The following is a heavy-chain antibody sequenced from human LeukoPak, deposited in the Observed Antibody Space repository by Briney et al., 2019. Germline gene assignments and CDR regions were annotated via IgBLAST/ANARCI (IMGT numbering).Heavy chain of an antibody. D-gene: IGHD1-14*01. CDR3: ARSKDNRGYDVRHLDY. J-gene: IGHJ4*02. Sequence: ASVKVSCKTAGFTFTGYYMHWVRQAPGRGLEWMGMINPNGGHTDYAQNFQGRVTMTRDMSTSTVYMELSSLRSEDTAVFYCARSKDNRGYDVRHLDYWGQGTLVTVSS. CDR1: GFTFTGYY. CDR2: INPNGGHT. V-gene: IGHV1-46*01.